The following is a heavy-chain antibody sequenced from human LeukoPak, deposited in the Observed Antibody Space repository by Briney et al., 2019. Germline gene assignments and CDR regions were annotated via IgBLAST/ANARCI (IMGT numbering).Heavy chain of an antibody. D-gene: IGHD3-9*01. J-gene: IGHJ4*02. CDR1: GFTFSSYA. Sequence: PGGSLRISCAASGFTFSSYAMSWVRQAPGKWLEWVSAISGSGGSTYYADSVKGRFTISRDNSKNTLYLQMNSLRAEDTAVYYCAKGVRYFDCPDYWGQGTLVTVSS. CDR3: AKGVRYFDCPDY. V-gene: IGHV3-23*01. CDR2: ISGSGGST.